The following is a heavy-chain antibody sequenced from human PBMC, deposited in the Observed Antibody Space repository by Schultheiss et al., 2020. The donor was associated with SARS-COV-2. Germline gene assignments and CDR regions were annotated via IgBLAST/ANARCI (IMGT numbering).Heavy chain of an antibody. CDR1: GFTFSSYW. CDR3: AKGPPFTIFGVLGAFDI. CDR2: ISGSGGST. V-gene: IGHV3-23*01. D-gene: IGHD3-3*01. J-gene: IGHJ3*02. Sequence: GESLKISCAASGFTFSSYWMHWVRQAPGKGLVWVSAISGSGGSTYYADSVKGRFTISRDNSKNTLYLQMNSLRAEDTAVYYCAKGPPFTIFGVLGAFDIWGQGTMVTVSS.